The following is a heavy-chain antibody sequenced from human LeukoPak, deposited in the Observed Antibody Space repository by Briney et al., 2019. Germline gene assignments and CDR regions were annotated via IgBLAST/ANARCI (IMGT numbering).Heavy chain of an antibody. V-gene: IGHV1-2*02. CDR1: GYTFTGYD. J-gene: IGHJ4*02. CDR2: INPNSGGT. D-gene: IGHD3-22*01. Sequence: GASVKVSCKASGYTFTGYDMHWVRQAPGQGLEWMGWINPNSGGTNYAQKFQGRVTMTRDTSISTAYMELSRLRSDDTAVYYCARHFYANSGYYRFYYFDYWGQGTLVTVSS. CDR3: ARHFYANSGYYRFYYFDY.